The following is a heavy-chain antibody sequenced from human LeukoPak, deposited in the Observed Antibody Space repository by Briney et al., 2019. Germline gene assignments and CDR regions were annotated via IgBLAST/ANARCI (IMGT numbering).Heavy chain of an antibody. CDR2: IYTSGST. CDR1: GGSINIYY. J-gene: IGHJ6*03. CDR3: AREHCSGGSCYSIYHYYYMDV. Sequence: SETLSLTCTVSGGSINIYYWSWIRQPAGKGLEWIGRIYTSGSTNYNPSLKTRVTMSVDTSKNQFSLKLSSVTAADTAVYYCAREHCSGGSCYSIYHYYYMDVWGKGTTVTVSS. D-gene: IGHD2-15*01. V-gene: IGHV4-4*07.